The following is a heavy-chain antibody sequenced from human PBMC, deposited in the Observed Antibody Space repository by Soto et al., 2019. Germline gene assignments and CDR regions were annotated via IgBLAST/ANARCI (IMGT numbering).Heavy chain of an antibody. D-gene: IGHD4-4*01. CDR1: GFTFSAYG. CDR2: IIHDGSYK. V-gene: IGHV3-30*18. Sequence: VQLVESGGGVVQPGRSLRLYCAASGFTFSAYGMHWVRQAPGKGLEWVAVIIHDGSYKYYGDSVKGRFTISRDNSKSTLYLQMNSVRGDDRAVYYCAKGDYNNFLDYWGQGTLVTVSS. CDR3: AKGDYNNFLDY. J-gene: IGHJ4*02.